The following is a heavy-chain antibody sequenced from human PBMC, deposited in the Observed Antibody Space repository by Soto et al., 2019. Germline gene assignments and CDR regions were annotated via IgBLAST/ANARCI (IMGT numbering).Heavy chain of an antibody. CDR1: GFIVSTSY. CDR3: ARDSYTRY. V-gene: IGHV3-66*01. D-gene: IGHD1-1*01. J-gene: IGHJ4*02. CDR2: IYNAGST. Sequence: EVQLVESGGGLVQPGGSLRLSCAASGFIVSTSYMSWVRQAPGKGLEWVSIIYNAGSTYYADSVKGRFTISRDDSKNTLYLQILSLRAEDTAVYYCARDSYTRYWGQGTLVTVST.